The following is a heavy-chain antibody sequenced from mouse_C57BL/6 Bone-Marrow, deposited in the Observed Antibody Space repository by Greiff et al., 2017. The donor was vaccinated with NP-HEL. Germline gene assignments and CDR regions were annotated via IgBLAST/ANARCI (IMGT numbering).Heavy chain of an antibody. CDR1: GYTFTNYW. D-gene: IGHD2-10*01. CDR2: IYPGGGYT. V-gene: IGHV1-63*01. Sequence: QVQLQQSGAELVRPGTSVKMSCKASGYTFTNYWIGWAKQRPGHGLEWIGDIYPGGGYTNYNEKFKGKATLTADKSSSTAYMQFSSLTSEDSAIYYCARYPLLSPYYCDYWGQGTTLTVSS. J-gene: IGHJ2*01. CDR3: ARYPLLSPYYCDY.